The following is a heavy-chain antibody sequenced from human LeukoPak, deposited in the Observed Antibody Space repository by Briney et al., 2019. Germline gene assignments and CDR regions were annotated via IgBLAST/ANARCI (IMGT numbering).Heavy chain of an antibody. CDR1: GFTFSSYS. J-gene: IGHJ4*02. CDR2: ISSSSSTI. V-gene: IGHV3-48*04. CDR3: ARDLAVAGTGLDY. D-gene: IGHD6-19*01. Sequence: GGSLRLSCAASGFTFSSYSMNWVRQAPGKGLEWVSYISSSSSTIYYADSVKGRFTISRDNAKNSLYLQMNSLRAEDTAVYYCARDLAVAGTGLDYWGQGTLVTVSS.